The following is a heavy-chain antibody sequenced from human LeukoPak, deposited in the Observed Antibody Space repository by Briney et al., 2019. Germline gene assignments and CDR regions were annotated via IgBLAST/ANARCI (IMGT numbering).Heavy chain of an antibody. CDR2: ISPDGSST. CDR1: GFTFSNYW. J-gene: IGHJ4*02. D-gene: IGHD3-10*01. Sequence: PGGSPRLSCAAFGFTFSNYWMHWVRQAPGKGLVWVSRISPDGSSTSYGDSVKGRFTISRDNAKNTVYLQMNSLRAEDTAVYYCIRSRSGSYGYFDYWGQGTLVTVSS. CDR3: IRSRSGSYGYFDY. V-gene: IGHV3-74*01.